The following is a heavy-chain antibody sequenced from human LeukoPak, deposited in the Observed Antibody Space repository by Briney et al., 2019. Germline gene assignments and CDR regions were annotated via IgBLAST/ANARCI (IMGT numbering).Heavy chain of an antibody. CDR2: IKSKTDGGTT. J-gene: IGHJ6*02. D-gene: IGHD4/OR15-4a*01. V-gene: IGHV3-15*01. CDR1: GFTFSNAW. Sequence: PGGSLRLSCAASGFTFSNAWMSWVRQAPGKGLEWVGRIKSKTDGGTTDYAAPVKGRFTISRDDSKNTLYLQMNSLRAEDTAVYYCAKGLANYRVYYYGMDVWGQGTTVTVSS. CDR3: AKGLANYRVYYYGMDV.